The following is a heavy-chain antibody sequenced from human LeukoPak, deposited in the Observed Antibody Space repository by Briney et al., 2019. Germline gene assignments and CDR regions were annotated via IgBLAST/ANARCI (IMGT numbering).Heavy chain of an antibody. D-gene: IGHD4-17*01. CDR1: GGSISSSSYY. J-gene: IGHJ3*02. CDR2: IYYSGST. V-gene: IGHV4-39*01. CDR3: DKGDYDHDAFDI. Sequence: KASETLSLTCTVSGGSISSSSYYWGWIRQPPGKGLEWIGSIYYSGSTYYNPSLKSRVTISVDTSKNQFSLKLSSVTAADTAVYYCDKGDYDHDAFDIWGQGTMVTVSS.